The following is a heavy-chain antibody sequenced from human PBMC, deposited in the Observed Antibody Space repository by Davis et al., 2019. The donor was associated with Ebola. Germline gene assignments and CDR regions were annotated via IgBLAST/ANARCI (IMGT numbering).Heavy chain of an antibody. V-gene: IGHV4-59*12. CDR3: ARTPGVMATIDY. CDR2: IYYSGST. CDR1: GGSISSYY. J-gene: IGHJ4*02. Sequence: PSETLSLTCTVSGGSISSYYWSWIRQPPGKGLEWIGYIYYSGSTNYNPSLKSRVTISVDTSKNQFSLKLSSVTAADTAVYYCARTPGVMATIDYWGQGTLVTVSS. D-gene: IGHD5-24*01.